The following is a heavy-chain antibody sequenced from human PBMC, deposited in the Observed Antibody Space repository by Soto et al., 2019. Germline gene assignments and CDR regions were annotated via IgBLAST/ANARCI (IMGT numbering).Heavy chain of an antibody. D-gene: IGHD3-10*01. CDR3: TRSAFGAGVNFDY. V-gene: IGHV1-8*01. J-gene: IGHJ4*02. CDR2: MNPSSGRT. Sequence: QVQLVQSGAEVKKPGASVKVSCKASGYTFTSFDINWVRQATGQGLEWMGWMNPSSGRTGYVQKFQGRVTMTRDTTINTAYIEQSSLTSDDTAVYFCTRSAFGAGVNFDYWGQGTLVTVSS. CDR1: GYTFTSFD.